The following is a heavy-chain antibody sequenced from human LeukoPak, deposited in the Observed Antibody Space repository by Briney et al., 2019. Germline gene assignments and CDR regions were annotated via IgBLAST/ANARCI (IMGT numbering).Heavy chain of an antibody. V-gene: IGHV1-69*06. CDR2: IIPIFGTA. CDR1: GGTFSSYA. J-gene: IGHJ4*02. CDR3: ARDRPAAGSFYFEY. Sequence: ASVKVSCKASGGTFSSYAISWVRQAPGQGLEGMGGIIPIFGTANYAQKFQGRVTITADKSTSTAYMELSSLRSEDTAVYYCARDRPAAGSFYFEYWGQGTLVTVSS. D-gene: IGHD6-13*01.